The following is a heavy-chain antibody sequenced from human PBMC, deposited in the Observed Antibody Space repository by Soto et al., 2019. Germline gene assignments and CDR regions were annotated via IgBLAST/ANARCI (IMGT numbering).Heavy chain of an antibody. CDR1: GYTFTSYH. D-gene: IGHD5-12*01. Sequence: GASVKVSCKASGYTFTSYHIHWVRQAPGQGLEWMGIINPGSGSTSYAQKFQGRVTTTRDTSTSTVYMELSSLRSEDTAVYFCARGGEGRLFALLPFDYWGQGTLVTVSS. CDR2: INPGSGST. J-gene: IGHJ4*02. V-gene: IGHV1-46*01. CDR3: ARGGEGRLFALLPFDY.